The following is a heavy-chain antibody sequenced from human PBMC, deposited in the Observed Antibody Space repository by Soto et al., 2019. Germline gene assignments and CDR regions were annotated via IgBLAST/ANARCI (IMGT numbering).Heavy chain of an antibody. Sequence: PSETLSLTCTVSGGSISRYYWSWIRQPPGKGLEWIGYIYYSGSTNYNPSLRSRPSISLETSKSQFFLRLTSVTAADTAMYYCARSLSTSSGYFDPWGQGTLVTVSS. V-gene: IGHV4-59*08. CDR2: IYYSGST. D-gene: IGHD6-6*01. CDR1: GGSISRYY. CDR3: ARSLSTSSGYFDP. J-gene: IGHJ5*02.